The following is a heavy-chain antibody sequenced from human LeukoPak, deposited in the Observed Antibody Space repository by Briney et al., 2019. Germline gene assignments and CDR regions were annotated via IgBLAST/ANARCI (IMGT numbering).Heavy chain of an antibody. D-gene: IGHD6-19*01. CDR2: IYPGDSDT. Sequence: GESLKISCKGSGYSFTSYWIGWVRQMPGKGLERMGIIYPGDSDTRYSPSFQGQVTISADKSISTAYLQWSSLKASDTAMYYCARTIAVAGTYGGTYGMDVWGQGTTVTVSS. CDR3: ARTIAVAGTYGGTYGMDV. CDR1: GYSFTSYW. J-gene: IGHJ6*02. V-gene: IGHV5-51*01.